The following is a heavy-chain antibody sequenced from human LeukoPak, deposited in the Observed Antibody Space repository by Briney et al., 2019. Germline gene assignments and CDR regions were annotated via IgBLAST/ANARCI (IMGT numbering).Heavy chain of an antibody. CDR1: GFTFSSYA. CDR3: ARDSPDSYGYIFDY. J-gene: IGHJ4*02. CDR2: ISYDGSNK. Sequence: GRSLRLSCAASGFTFSSYAMHWVRQAPGKGLEWVEVISYDGSNKYYADSVKGRFTISRDNSKNTLYLQMNSLRAEDTAVYYCARDSPDSYGYIFDYWGQGTLVTVSS. D-gene: IGHD5-18*01. V-gene: IGHV3-30*04.